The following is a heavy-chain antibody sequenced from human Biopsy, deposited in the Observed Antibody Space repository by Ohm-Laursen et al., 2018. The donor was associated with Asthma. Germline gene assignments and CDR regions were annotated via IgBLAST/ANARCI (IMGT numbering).Heavy chain of an antibody. J-gene: IGHJ4*02. CDR3: ARGDSSNWSHYYFDY. Sequence: SLRLSCSASGFAVSRDYMFWVRRAPGKGLEWVSVIYSGGTSHIADSVRGRFTISRDYSKNTLYLQMHSLRAEDTAVYYCARGDSSNWSHYYFDYWGQGTLVTVSS. V-gene: IGHV3-53*01. CDR2: IYSGGTS. D-gene: IGHD3-22*01. CDR1: GFAVSRDY.